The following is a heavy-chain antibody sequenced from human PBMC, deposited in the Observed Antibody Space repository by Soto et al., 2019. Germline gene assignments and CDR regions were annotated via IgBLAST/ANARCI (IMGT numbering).Heavy chain of an antibody. CDR3: ARQGGSYYAYYYYGMDV. J-gene: IGHJ6*02. CDR2: IYPGDSDT. V-gene: IGHV5-51*01. D-gene: IGHD1-26*01. Sequence: PVESLKISCKGSGYSFTSYWIVWVRQMPGKGLEWMGIIYPGDSDTRYSPSFQGQVTISADKSISTAYLQWSSLKASDTAMYYCARQGGSYYAYYYYGMDVWGQGTTVTVSS. CDR1: GYSFTSYW.